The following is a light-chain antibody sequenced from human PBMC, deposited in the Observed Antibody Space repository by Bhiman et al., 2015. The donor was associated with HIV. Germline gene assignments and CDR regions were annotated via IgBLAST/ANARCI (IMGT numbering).Light chain of an antibody. CDR3: GSWDNSLNGGGV. CDR1: NSNIGSHT. CDR2: SNN. J-gene: IGLJ1*01. Sequence: QSVLTQPPSASGTPGQRVTISCSGSNSNIGSHTVNWYQQFPGTAPKLLIYSNNQRPSGVPDRFSGSKSGTSASLAISGLQAEDEADYYCGSWDNSLNGGGVFGTGTQVIVL. V-gene: IGLV1-44*01.